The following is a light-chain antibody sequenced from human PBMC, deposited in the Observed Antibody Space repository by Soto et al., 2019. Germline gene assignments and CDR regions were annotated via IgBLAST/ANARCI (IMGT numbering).Light chain of an antibody. Sequence: QSVLTQPASASGSPGQSITISCTGTSSDVGGYNYVSWYQHHPGKAPKLIIYDVTNRPSGVSNPFSGSKSGNTASLTISGVQPEDEADYYCSSYTTSNTRQIVFGTGTKVTV. J-gene: IGLJ1*01. CDR3: SSYTTSNTRQIV. CDR1: SSDVGGYNY. CDR2: DVT. V-gene: IGLV2-14*03.